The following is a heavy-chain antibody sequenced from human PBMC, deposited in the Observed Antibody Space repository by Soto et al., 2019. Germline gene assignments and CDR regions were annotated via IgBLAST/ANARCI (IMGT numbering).Heavy chain of an antibody. CDR1: GGSLSGHY. Sequence: SETLSLTCAVYGGSLSGHYWSWLRQPPGKGLEWIGEINHLGSTDYDPSLRSRVTISVDRSKNQFSLRLTSVTAADTAVYYCASPQYNWNNPFVYWGQGTQVTVSS. CDR2: INHLGST. V-gene: IGHV4-34*01. D-gene: IGHD1-20*01. J-gene: IGHJ4*02. CDR3: ASPQYNWNNPFVY.